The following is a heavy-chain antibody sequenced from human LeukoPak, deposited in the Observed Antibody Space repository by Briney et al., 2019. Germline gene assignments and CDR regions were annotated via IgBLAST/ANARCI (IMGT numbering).Heavy chain of an antibody. CDR1: GFTFSSYW. J-gene: IGHJ4*02. V-gene: IGHV3-7*01. D-gene: IGHD6-6*01. CDR2: IKQDGSEK. Sequence: GVSLRLSCAASGFTFSSYWMSWVRQAPGKGLEWVANIKQDGSEKYYVDSVKGQFTISRDNAKNSLYLQMNSLRAEDTAVYHCARDRSRIAARGFDYWGQGTLVTVSS. CDR3: ARDRSRIAARGFDY.